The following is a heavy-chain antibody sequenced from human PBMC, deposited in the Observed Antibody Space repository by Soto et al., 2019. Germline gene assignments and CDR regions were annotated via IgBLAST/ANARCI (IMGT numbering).Heavy chain of an antibody. J-gene: IGHJ6*03. CDR3: ARTGVGESYYYYYYMDV. D-gene: IGHD3-10*01. V-gene: IGHV1-18*01. Sequence: EASVKVSCKASGYTFTSYGISWVRQAPGQGLEWMGWISAYNGNTNYAQKLQGRVTMTTDTSTSTAYMELRSLRSDDTAVYYCARTGVGESYYYYYYMDVWGKGTTVTVS. CDR1: GYTFTSYG. CDR2: ISAYNGNT.